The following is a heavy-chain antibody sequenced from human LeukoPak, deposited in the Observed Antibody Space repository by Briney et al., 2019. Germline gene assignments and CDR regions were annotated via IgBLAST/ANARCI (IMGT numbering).Heavy chain of an antibody. Sequence: PGGSLRLSCAASGFTFSSYEMNWVRQAPGKGLEWVSYISSSGSTIYYADSVKGRFTISRDNAKNSLYLQMNSLRAEDMAVYYCARYSRVLRYFDWLPNFDYWGQGTLVTVSS. V-gene: IGHV3-48*03. CDR2: ISSSGSTI. J-gene: IGHJ4*02. D-gene: IGHD3-9*01. CDR1: GFTFSSYE. CDR3: ARYSRVLRYFDWLPNFDY.